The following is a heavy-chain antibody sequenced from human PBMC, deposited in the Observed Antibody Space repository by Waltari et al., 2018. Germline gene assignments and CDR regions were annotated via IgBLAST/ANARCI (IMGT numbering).Heavy chain of an antibody. Sequence: EVQLVESGGGLVKPGRSLRLSCAASGFTFDDYAMHWVRQAPGKGLEWVSGISWNSGSIGYADSVKGRFTISRDNAKNSLYLQMNSLRAEDMALYYCAKDIEGDLTGTFDYWGQGTLVTVSS. D-gene: IGHD7-27*01. J-gene: IGHJ4*02. CDR1: GFTFDDYA. CDR3: AKDIEGDLTGTFDY. CDR2: ISWNSGSI. V-gene: IGHV3-9*03.